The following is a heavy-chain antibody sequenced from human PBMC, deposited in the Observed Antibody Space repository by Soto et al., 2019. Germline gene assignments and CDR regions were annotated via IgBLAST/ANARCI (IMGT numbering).Heavy chain of an antibody. CDR2: MSGSGSDT. CDR1: GLTFSSYS. D-gene: IGHD2-2*01. CDR3: AKGLGPAADFGMDV. J-gene: IGHJ6*02. V-gene: IGHV3-23*01. Sequence: GGSLRLSCAASGLTFSSYSMTWVRQAPGKGLEWVSGMSGSGSDTYYADSVKGRFTIARDNSKNTLYLHMNSLGAEATALYYCAKGLGPAADFGMDVWGQGTTVTVSS.